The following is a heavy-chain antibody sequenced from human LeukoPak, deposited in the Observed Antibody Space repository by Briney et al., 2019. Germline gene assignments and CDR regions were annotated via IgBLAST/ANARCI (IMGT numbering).Heavy chain of an antibody. CDR2: ISGSGGNT. V-gene: IGHV3-23*01. D-gene: IGHD3-3*01. J-gene: IGHJ4*02. CDR3: AKGPDDFWSGYYTEY. CDR1: GFTFSSYA. Sequence: GGSLRLSCAASGFTFSSYAMGWVRQAPGKGLEWVSAISGSGGNTYYADSVKGRFTISRDNSKNTLYLQMNSLRAEDTAVYYCAKGPDDFWSGYYTEYWGQGTLVTVSS.